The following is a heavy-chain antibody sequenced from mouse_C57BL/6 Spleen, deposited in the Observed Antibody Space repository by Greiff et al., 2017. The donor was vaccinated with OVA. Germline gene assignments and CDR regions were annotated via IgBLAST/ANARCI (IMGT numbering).Heavy chain of an antibody. J-gene: IGHJ2*01. CDR3: ARGLTGTDY. V-gene: IGHV3-6*01. Sequence: DVKLVESGPGLVKPSQSLSLTCSVTGYSITSGYYWNWIRQFPGNKLEWMGYISYDGSHNYNPSLKNRISITRDTSKNQFFLKLNSVTTEDTATYYCARGLTGTDYWGQGTTLTVSS. CDR2: ISYDGSH. CDR1: GYSITSGYY. D-gene: IGHD4-1*01.